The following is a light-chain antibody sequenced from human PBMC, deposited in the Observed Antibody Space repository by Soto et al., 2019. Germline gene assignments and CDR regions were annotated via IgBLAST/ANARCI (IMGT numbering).Light chain of an antibody. CDR1: SSDVGGYNY. V-gene: IGLV2-14*01. J-gene: IGLJ1*01. Sequence: QSVLTQPAYVNGSPGQSITISCTGTSSDVGGYNYVSWYQQHPGKAPKLMIYDVSNRPSGVSNRFSGSKSGNTASLTISGLQAEDEADYYCSSYTSSSTSFGTGTKVTVL. CDR3: SSYTSSSTS. CDR2: DVS.